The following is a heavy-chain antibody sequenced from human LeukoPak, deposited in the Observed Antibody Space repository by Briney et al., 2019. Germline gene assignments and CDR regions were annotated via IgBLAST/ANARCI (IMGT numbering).Heavy chain of an antibody. D-gene: IGHD3-22*01. J-gene: IGHJ4*02. CDR1: GGSISSSSYY. V-gene: IGHV3-23*01. Sequence: ETLSLTCTVSGGSISSSSYYWGWIRQPPGKGLEWVSAISGSGGSTYYADSVKGRFTISRDNSKNTLYLQMNSLRAEDTAVYYCAKDSKKGEWLLLFDYWGQGTLVTVSS. CDR3: AKDSKKGEWLLLFDY. CDR2: ISGSGGST.